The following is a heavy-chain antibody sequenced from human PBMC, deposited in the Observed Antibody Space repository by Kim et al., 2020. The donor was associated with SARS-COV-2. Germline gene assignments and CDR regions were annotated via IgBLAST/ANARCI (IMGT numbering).Heavy chain of an antibody. Sequence: SETLSLTCAVYGGSFSSYYWSWIRQPPGKGLEWIGEINNSGSTNYNPSLKTRITISVDTSKNQLSLKLSSVTAADTAVYYCASRAPDYYGIFTGFSAGGMDVWGQGTTGTVS. CDR3: ASRAPDYYGIFTGFSAGGMDV. V-gene: IGHV4-34*01. CDR2: INNSGST. D-gene: IGHD3-9*01. CDR1: GGSFSSYY. J-gene: IGHJ6*02.